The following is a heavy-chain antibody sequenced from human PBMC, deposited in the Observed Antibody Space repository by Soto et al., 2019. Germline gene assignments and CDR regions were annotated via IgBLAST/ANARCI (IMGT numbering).Heavy chain of an antibody. CDR1: GFIFSSYG. D-gene: IGHD5-18*01. V-gene: IGHV3-33*01. J-gene: IGHJ4*02. Sequence: QVQLVESGGGVVQPGRSLRLSCAASGFIFSSYGMHWVRQAPGKGLEWVAIIWYDGSNKYYADSVKGRFTISRDNSKNTLYLQMNSLRAEDTAVYYCARDDSYGKPFEYWGQGTLVTVSS. CDR2: IWYDGSNK. CDR3: ARDDSYGKPFEY.